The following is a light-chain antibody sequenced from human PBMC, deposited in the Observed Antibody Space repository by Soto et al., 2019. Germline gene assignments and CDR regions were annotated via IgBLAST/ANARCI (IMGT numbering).Light chain of an antibody. Sequence: EIVLTQSPATLSLSPGERATLSCRASQSVSSYLAWYQQKPGQAHRLLIYDASNRATGLPARFSGSGSATDFTLTMSSLEPEDFAVYDGQQRSTCPAFGQGTQVEIK. CDR3: QQRSTCPA. V-gene: IGKV3-11*01. J-gene: IGKJ1*01. CDR1: QSVSSY. CDR2: DAS.